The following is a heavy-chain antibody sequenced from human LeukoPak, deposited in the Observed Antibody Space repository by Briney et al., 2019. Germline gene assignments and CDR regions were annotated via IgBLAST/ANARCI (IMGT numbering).Heavy chain of an antibody. D-gene: IGHD2-21*01. CDR2: ISAYNGNT. V-gene: IGHV1-18*01. Sequence: GASVKVSCKASGYTFTSYGISWVRQAPGQGVEWMGWISAYNGNTNYAQKLQGRVTMTTDTSTSTAYMELRSLRSDDTAVYYCARDSPYSDPNWFDPWGQGTLVTVSS. J-gene: IGHJ5*02. CDR3: ARDSPYSDPNWFDP. CDR1: GYTFTSYG.